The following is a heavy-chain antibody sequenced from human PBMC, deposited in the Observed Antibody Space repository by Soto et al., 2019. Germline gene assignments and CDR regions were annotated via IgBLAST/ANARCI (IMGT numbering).Heavy chain of an antibody. Sequence: QITLKESGPRLVKRTQTLTLTCTFSGFSLSDNGVGVGWIRQPPGKALEWLALIYWDDEKIYSPSLKTRLTITKDTSKNQVLLTMTNMDPVDTATYYCAHRLTWDAFDIWGQGTMVTVSS. CDR1: GFSLSDNGVG. J-gene: IGHJ3*02. V-gene: IGHV2-5*02. CDR3: AHRLTWDAFDI. CDR2: IYWDDEK. D-gene: IGHD1-26*01.